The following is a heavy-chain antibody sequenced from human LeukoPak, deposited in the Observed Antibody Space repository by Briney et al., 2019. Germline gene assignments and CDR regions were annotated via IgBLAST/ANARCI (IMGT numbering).Heavy chain of an antibody. CDR3: ARGVAAATFQH. CDR2: IYYGGST. D-gene: IGHD2-2*01. Sequence: SETLSLTCTVSGGSVSTTHYWGWIRQPPGKGLEWIGSIYYGGSTSYNASLRSRVTTSVDTSKNQFSLKLSSVTAADTAVYYCARGVAAATFQHWGQGTLVTVSS. V-gene: IGHV4-39*07. CDR1: GGSVSTTHY. J-gene: IGHJ1*01.